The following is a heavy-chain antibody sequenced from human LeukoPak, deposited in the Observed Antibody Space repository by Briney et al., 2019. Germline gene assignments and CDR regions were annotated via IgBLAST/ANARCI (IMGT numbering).Heavy chain of an antibody. J-gene: IGHJ5*02. CDR3: ARDYTGYFP. V-gene: IGHV3-7*03. D-gene: IGHD3-9*01. CDR1: GFTFSSYW. CDR2: IKTDGSEK. Sequence: GGSLRLSCEASGFTFSSYWMSWVHQAPGKGLEWVANIKTDGSEKYYVDSVKGRFTISRDNAKNSLYLQMNSLRAEDTAVYYCARDYTGYFPWGQGTLVIVSS.